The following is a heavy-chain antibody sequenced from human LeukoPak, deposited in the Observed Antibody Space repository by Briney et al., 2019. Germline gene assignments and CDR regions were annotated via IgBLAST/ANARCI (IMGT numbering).Heavy chain of an antibody. CDR1: GFTFSNYV. CDR2: ISGSGGST. V-gene: IGHV3-23*01. Sequence: GGSLRLSCAASGFTFSNYVMSWVRQAPGKGLDWVSSISGSGGSTYYADSVKGRFTISRDNSKNTLYLQMNSLRVEDTAVYYCAEEVGNTYPTFDYWGQGTLVTVSS. CDR3: AEEVGNTYPTFDY. J-gene: IGHJ4*02. D-gene: IGHD1-26*01.